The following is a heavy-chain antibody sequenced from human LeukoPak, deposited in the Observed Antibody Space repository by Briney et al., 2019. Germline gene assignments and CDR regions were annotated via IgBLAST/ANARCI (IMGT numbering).Heavy chain of an antibody. V-gene: IGHV4-61*10. D-gene: IGHD3-10*01. Sequence: SETLSLTCTVSGVSISSGSYYWSWIRQPAGKGLECIGRIYSTGSTNSNPSLKSRATISVDMSRKHFFLDLSSVTAADTAVYYCARAVHYSGTSDQYTGGWYYFDFWGQGTLVTVSS. CDR2: IYSTGST. CDR3: ARAVHYSGTSDQYTGGWYYFDF. J-gene: IGHJ4*02. CDR1: GVSISSGSYY.